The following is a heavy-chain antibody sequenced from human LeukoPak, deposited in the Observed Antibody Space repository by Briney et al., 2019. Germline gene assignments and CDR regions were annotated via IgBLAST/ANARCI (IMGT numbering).Heavy chain of an antibody. J-gene: IGHJ4*02. CDR2: IYHSGST. D-gene: IGHD6-13*01. CDR1: GYSISSGYY. CDR3: ARGSIAAAYPYYFDY. V-gene: IGHV4-38-2*01. Sequence: SETLSLTCAVPGYSISSGYYWGWIRQPPGQGLEWIGSIYHSGSTYYNPSLKSRVTISVDTSKNQFSLKLSSVTAADTAVYYCARGSIAAAYPYYFDYWGQGTLVTVSS.